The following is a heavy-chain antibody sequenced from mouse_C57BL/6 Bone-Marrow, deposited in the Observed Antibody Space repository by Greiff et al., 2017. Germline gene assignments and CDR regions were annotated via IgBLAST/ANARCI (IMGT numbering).Heavy chain of an antibody. D-gene: IGHD2-4*01. CDR1: GYAFTNYL. CDR3: ARSRGLRRQFAY. CDR2: INPGSGGT. V-gene: IGHV1-54*01. J-gene: IGHJ3*01. Sequence: VQLQQSGAELVRPGTSVKVSCKASGYAFTNYLIEWVKQRPGQGLEWIGVINPGSGGTNYNEKFEGKATLTADKSSSTAYMQLSSLTSEDSAVYFCARSRGLRRQFAYWGQGTLVTVSA.